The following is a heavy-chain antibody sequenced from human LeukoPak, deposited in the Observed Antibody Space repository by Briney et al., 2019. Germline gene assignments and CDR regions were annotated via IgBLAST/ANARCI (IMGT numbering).Heavy chain of an antibody. CDR3: ARAPLYYYGSGSVYYYGMDV. Sequence: PSETLSLTCAVYGGSFSGYYWSWTRQPPGKGLEWIGEINHSGSTNYNPSLKSRVTISVDTSKNQFSLKLSSVTAADTAVYYCARAPLYYYGSGSVYYYGMDVWGKGTTVTVSS. J-gene: IGHJ6*04. CDR2: INHSGST. D-gene: IGHD3-10*01. V-gene: IGHV4-34*01. CDR1: GGSFSGYY.